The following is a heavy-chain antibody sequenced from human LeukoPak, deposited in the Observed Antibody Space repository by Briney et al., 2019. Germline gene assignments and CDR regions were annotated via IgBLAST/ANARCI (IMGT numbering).Heavy chain of an antibody. CDR2: IYISGST. V-gene: IGHV4-4*07. Sequence: SETLSLTCTVSGGSIRSYYWSWIRQPAEKGLEWIGRIYISGSTNYNPSLKSRVTMSVDTSKNQFSLKLSSVTAADTAVYYCARGAYCSSTSCTYNWFDPWGQGTLVTVSS. CDR1: GGSIRSYY. CDR3: ARGAYCSSTSCTYNWFDP. J-gene: IGHJ5*02. D-gene: IGHD2-2*01.